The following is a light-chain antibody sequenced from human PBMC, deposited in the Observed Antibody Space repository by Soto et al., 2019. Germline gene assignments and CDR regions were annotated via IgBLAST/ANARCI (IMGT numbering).Light chain of an antibody. J-gene: IGKJ5*01. CDR3: QQNHNWPTT. V-gene: IGKV3-15*01. CDR1: QSVSSN. Sequence: EIVMTQSPATLSVSPGERATLSCRASQSVSSNLAWHQQKPGQAPRILMYDASTRATGIPARFSGSGSGTEFTLTISSLQSEDFAFYYCQQNHNWPTTFAQGTRLEI. CDR2: DAS.